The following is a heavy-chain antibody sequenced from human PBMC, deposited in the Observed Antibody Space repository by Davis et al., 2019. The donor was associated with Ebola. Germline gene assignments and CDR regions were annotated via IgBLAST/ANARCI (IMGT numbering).Heavy chain of an antibody. J-gene: IGHJ6*02. CDR2: IGSSSNGR. V-gene: IGHV3-23*05. CDR1: GFTSGCCA. Sequence: PGGSLRLSCTASGFTSGCCAMNWVRQAPGKGLEWVSGIGSSSNGRHYADSVKGRFTISRDDSKNTVYLQMSNLRAEDTAVYYCVKDLFWWSASDAWGQGTTVTVSS. D-gene: IGHD2-15*01. CDR3: VKDLFWWSASDA.